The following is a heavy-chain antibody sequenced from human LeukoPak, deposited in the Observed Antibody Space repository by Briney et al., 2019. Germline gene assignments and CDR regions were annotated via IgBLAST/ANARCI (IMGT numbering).Heavy chain of an antibody. J-gene: IGHJ4*02. CDR2: ISSDGSST. CDR1: GFTFSSYW. CDR3: VRRNY. V-gene: IGHV3-74*01. Sequence: PGGSLRLSCAASGFTFSSYWMHWVRQAPGKGLVWVSRISSDGSSTSYADSVKGRFTISRDNAQNTLDLQMNSLRAEDTAVYYCVRRNYWGQGTLVTVPS.